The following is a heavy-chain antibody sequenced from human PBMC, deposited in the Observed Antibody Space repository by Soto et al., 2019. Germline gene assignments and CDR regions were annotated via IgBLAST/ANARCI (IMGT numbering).Heavy chain of an antibody. D-gene: IGHD4-17*01. CDR1: GFTFNKYA. J-gene: IGHJ4*01. V-gene: IGHV3-23*01. CDR2: ISGSSSTT. Sequence: EVQLLEYGGGLVQRGESLRLSRVASGFTFNKYAMTWVRQAPGKGLEWVSSISGSSSTTYYADSVKGRFTISRDNSKNTVYRHMNTLSTEDTAVYYCAPTRYDYGDDAVGYWGQGTLVTVSS. CDR3: APTRYDYGDDAVGY.